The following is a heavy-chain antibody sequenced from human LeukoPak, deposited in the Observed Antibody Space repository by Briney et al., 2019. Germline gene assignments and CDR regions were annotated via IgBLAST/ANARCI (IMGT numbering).Heavy chain of an antibody. Sequence: GGSLRLSCAVSGFTFSGYTMHWVRQAPGKGLEWVAVISFDGSNKYYGDSVKGRFTISRDNSKNTLYLQMNSLRPDDTAIYYCARDTLWEWGQGTLVAVSS. J-gene: IGHJ4*02. CDR1: GFTFSGYT. D-gene: IGHD1-26*01. CDR2: ISFDGSNK. V-gene: IGHV3-30-3*01. CDR3: ARDTLWE.